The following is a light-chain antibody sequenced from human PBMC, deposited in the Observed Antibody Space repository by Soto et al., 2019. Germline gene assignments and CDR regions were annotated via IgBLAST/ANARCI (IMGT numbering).Light chain of an antibody. CDR3: QQRSNWPPGT. J-gene: IGKJ2*02. Sequence: EIVLTQSPATLSLSPGERATLSCRASQSVSSYLAWYQQKPGQAPRLLIYDASNRATGIPARFSGSGSGTDFTLTISSLEPEDFAVYYCQQRSNWPPGTVGQGTKLEIK. V-gene: IGKV3-11*01. CDR2: DAS. CDR1: QSVSSY.